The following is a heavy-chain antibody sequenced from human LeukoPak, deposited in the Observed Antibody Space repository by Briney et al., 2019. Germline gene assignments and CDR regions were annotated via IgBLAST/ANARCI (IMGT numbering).Heavy chain of an antibody. CDR3: ARVACSSTSCSDY. D-gene: IGHD2-2*01. V-gene: IGHV4-34*01. CDR1: GGSFSGYY. CDR2: INHSGST. J-gene: IGHJ4*02. Sequence: PSETLSLTCAVYGGSFSGYYWSWIRQPPGKGLEWIGEINHSGSTNYNPSLKSRVTISVDTSKNQFSLKLSSVTAADTAVYYCARVACSSTSCSDYWGQGTLVTVSS.